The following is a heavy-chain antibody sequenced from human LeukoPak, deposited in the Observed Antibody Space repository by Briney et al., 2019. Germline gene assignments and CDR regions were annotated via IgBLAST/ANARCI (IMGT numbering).Heavy chain of an antibody. CDR3: ARVLSSGWYYYY. CDR2: ISAYNGNT. V-gene: IGHV1-18*01. D-gene: IGHD6-19*01. Sequence: ASVTVSCKASGYTFTSYGISWVRQAPGQGLEWMGWISAYNGNTNYAQKLQGRVTMTTDTSTSTAYMELRSLRSDDTAVYYCARVLSSGWYYYYWGQGTLVTVSS. J-gene: IGHJ4*02. CDR1: GYTFTSYG.